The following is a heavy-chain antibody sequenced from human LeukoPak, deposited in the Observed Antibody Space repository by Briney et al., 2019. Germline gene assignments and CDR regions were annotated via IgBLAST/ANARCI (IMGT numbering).Heavy chain of an antibody. CDR2: ISGSGGST. D-gene: IGHD3-22*01. CDR1: GGSFSGYY. Sequence: ETLSLTCAVYGGSFSGYYWSWIRQAPGKGLEWVSAISGSGGSTYYADSVNGRFTISRDNSKNTLYLQMNSLRAEDTAVYYCAQRMDYYDSSGYYYEGFDYWGQGTLVTVSS. J-gene: IGHJ4*02. CDR3: AQRMDYYDSSGYYYEGFDY. V-gene: IGHV3-23*01.